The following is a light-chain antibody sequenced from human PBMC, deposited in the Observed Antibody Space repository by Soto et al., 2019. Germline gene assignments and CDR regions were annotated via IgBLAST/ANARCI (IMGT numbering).Light chain of an antibody. Sequence: QSALTQPPSASGSPGQSVTISCTGTSSDVGAFNRVSWYQQHPGRAPKLIISEDDKRASGVPDRFSGSKSGNTASLTVSGRQAEDEADYYCISYGGRNNLLFGGGT. V-gene: IGLV2-8*01. CDR1: SSDVGAFNR. CDR3: ISYGGRNNLL. CDR2: EDD. J-gene: IGLJ3*02.